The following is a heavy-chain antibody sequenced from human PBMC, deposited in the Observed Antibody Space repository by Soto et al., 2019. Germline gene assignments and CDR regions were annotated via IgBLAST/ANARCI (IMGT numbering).Heavy chain of an antibody. V-gene: IGHV3-53*01. Sequence: EVQLVESGGGLIQPGGSLRLSCAASGLSVSSNYMSWVRQAPGKGLEWVAIIFSDGNTYHADSVKGRFTVSRDNTKNTLDLQMSTLRAEDTAIYYCAKGDFECWGQGTLVTVSS. J-gene: IGHJ4*02. CDR3: AKGDFEC. CDR1: GLSVSSNY. CDR2: IFSDGNT. D-gene: IGHD3-16*01.